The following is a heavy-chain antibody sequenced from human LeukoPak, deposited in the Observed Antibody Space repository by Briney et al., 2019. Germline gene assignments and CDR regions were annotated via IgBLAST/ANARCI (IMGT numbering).Heavy chain of an antibody. J-gene: IGHJ5*02. V-gene: IGHV3-30*18. Sequence: PGGSLRLSCAASGFTFSSYAMSWVRQAPGKGLEWVAVISFDGNNKYYADPVKGRFTISRDNSKNRLYLQMNSLRAEDTAVYYCAKDHYDTGGTYSFDPWGQGTLVTVSS. CDR3: AKDHYDTGGTYSFDP. D-gene: IGHD2-8*02. CDR2: ISFDGNNK. CDR1: GFTFSSYA.